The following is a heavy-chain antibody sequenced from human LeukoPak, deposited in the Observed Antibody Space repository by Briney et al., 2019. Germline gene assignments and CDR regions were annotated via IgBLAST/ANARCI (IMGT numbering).Heavy chain of an antibody. J-gene: IGHJ4*02. D-gene: IGHD3-10*01. Sequence: SKTLSLTCTVSGGSISSYYWSWIRQPPGKGLEWIGYIYYSGSTNYNPSLKSRVTISVDTSKNQFSLKLSSVTAADTAVYYCARHFREVEWYGEFDYWGQGTLVTVSS. V-gene: IGHV4-59*08. CDR2: IYYSGST. CDR1: GGSISSYY. CDR3: ARHFREVEWYGEFDY.